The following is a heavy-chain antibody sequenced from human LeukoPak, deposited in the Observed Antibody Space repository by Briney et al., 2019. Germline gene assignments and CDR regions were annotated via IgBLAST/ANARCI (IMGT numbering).Heavy chain of an antibody. V-gene: IGHV3-48*02. J-gene: IGHJ4*01. CDR2: ISSSSSTI. D-gene: IGHD3-22*01. Sequence: PGGSLRLSCAASGFTFSSYSMNWVRQAPGKGLEWVSYISSSSSTIYYADSVKGRFTISRDNAKNSLYLQMNSLRDEDTAVYYCARNGYGVYNSRGYLAFDNWGQEPWSPSPQ. CDR3: ARNGYGVYNSRGYLAFDN. CDR1: GFTFSSYS.